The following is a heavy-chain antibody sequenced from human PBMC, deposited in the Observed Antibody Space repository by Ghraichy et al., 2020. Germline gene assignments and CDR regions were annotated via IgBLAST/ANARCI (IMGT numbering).Heavy chain of an antibody. V-gene: IGHV3-21*01. J-gene: IGHJ4*02. Sequence: GGSLRLSCATSGFNLGVYTMNWPRWAPNKGLEWVASISSDSFYIYYADSVRGRFTISRDNAMNSIYLQMNSLRVEDTAMYYCVRADGSGSFYYWGQGTLVTVSS. D-gene: IGHD3-10*01. CDR1: GFNLGVYT. CDR2: ISSDSFYI. CDR3: VRADGSGSFYY.